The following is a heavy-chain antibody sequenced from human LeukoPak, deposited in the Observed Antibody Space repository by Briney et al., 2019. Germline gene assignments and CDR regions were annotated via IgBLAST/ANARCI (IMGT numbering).Heavy chain of an antibody. CDR2: INHSGST. CDR1: GGSFSGYY. V-gene: IGHV4-34*01. D-gene: IGHD1-26*01. CDR3: ATSGSSHFDY. J-gene: IGHJ4*02. Sequence: PSETPSLTCAVYGGSFSGYYWSWIRQPPGKGLEWIGEINHSGSTNYNPSLKSRVTISVDASKNQFSLKLSSVTAADTAVYYCATSGSSHFDYWGQGTLVTVSS.